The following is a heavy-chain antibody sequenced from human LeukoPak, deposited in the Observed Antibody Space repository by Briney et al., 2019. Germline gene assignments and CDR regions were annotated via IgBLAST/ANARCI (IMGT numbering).Heavy chain of an antibody. V-gene: IGHV5-51*01. CDR3: ARPGATGRFDY. D-gene: IGHD1-14*01. CDR2: IYPGDSDT. J-gene: IGHJ4*02. CDR1: GYSFISYW. Sequence: GESLKISCKGSGYSFISYWIAWVRQMPGKGLEWMGIIYPGDSDTRYSPSFQGQVTISADKSVSTAYLQWNSLRASDTAMYYCARPGATGRFDYWGQGTPVTVSS.